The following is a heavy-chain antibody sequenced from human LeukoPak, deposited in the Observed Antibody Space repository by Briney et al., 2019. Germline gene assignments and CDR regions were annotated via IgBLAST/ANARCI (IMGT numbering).Heavy chain of an antibody. CDR1: GFTFSSYW. CDR3: ARDYGERYYYDSSDYPLGY. V-gene: IGHV3-74*01. J-gene: IGHJ4*02. D-gene: IGHD3-22*01. Sequence: GGSLRLSCAASGFTFSSYWMHWVRQAPGKGLVWVSRINSDGSSTSYADSVKGRFTISRDNAKNSLYLQMNSLRAEDTAVYYCARDYGERYYYDSSDYPLGYWGQGTLVTVSS. CDR2: INSDGSST.